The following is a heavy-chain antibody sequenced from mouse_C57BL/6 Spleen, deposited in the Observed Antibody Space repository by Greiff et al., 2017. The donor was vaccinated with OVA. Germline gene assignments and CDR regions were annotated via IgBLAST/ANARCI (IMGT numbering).Heavy chain of an antibody. D-gene: IGHD1-1*01. Sequence: EVQLQESGPGLVKPSQSLSLTCSVTGYSITSGYYWNWIRQFPGNKLEWMGYISYDGSNNYNPSLKNRISITRDTSKNQFFLKLNSVTTEDTATYYCAREGTTVVASYYYAMDYWGQGTSVTVSS. CDR2: ISYDGSN. V-gene: IGHV3-6*01. CDR3: AREGTTVVASYYYAMDY. J-gene: IGHJ4*01. CDR1: GYSITSGYY.